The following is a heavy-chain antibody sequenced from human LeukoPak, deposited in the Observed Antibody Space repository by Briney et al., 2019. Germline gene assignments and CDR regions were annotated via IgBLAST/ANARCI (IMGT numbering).Heavy chain of an antibody. V-gene: IGHV1-46*01. Sequence: ASVKVSCKASGYTFTSYYMHWVRQAPGQGLEWMGIINPSGGSTSYAQKLQGRVTMTTDTSTSTAYMELRSLRSDDTAVYYCARDYDMVRGVSEDWGQGTLVTVSS. CDR1: GYTFTSYY. CDR2: INPSGGST. CDR3: ARDYDMVRGVSED. D-gene: IGHD3-10*01. J-gene: IGHJ4*02.